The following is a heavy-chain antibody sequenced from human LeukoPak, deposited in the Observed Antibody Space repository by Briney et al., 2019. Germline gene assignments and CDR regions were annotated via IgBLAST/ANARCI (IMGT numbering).Heavy chain of an antibody. CDR2: IYYSGST. V-gene: IGHV4-59*01. CDR3: ARSERLRWMVRGVQFDY. D-gene: IGHD3-10*01. J-gene: IGHJ4*02. CDR1: GGSISSYY. Sequence: SETLSLTCTVSGGSISSYYWSWIRQPPGKGLEWIGYIYYSGSTNYNPPLKSRVTISVDTSKNQFSLKLSSVTAADTAVYYCARSERLRWMVRGVQFDYWGQGTLVTVSS.